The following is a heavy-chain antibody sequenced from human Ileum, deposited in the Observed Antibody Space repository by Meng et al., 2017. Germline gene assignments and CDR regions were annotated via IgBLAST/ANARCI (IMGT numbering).Heavy chain of an antibody. CDR1: GGSFSTYY. D-gene: IGHD4-11*01. J-gene: IGHJ4*02. CDR3: ARSGVTTVTYLD. V-gene: IGHV4-34*01. Sequence: QVHLQQWGAGLLKPSETLALTCAIGGGSFSTYYWSWIRQPPGKGLEWIGEISRSGTTNYNPSLKSRVPISVDTSKNQFSLTVTSVTAADSALYYCARSGVTTVTYLDWGQGTLVTVSS. CDR2: ISRSGTT.